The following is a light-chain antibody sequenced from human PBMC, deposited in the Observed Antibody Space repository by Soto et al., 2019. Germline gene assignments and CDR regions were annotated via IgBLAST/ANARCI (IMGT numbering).Light chain of an antibody. V-gene: IGLV2-14*01. CDR1: SSDVGGYNY. Sequence: QSVLTQPASVSGSPGQSITISCTGTSSDVGGYNYVSWYQQYPGRVPKLLIYKVSNRPSGVSNRFSGSKSGNTASLTISGLQAEDEADYYCCSYAGSYSYAFATGTKVTVL. CDR2: KVS. J-gene: IGLJ1*01. CDR3: CSYAGSYSYA.